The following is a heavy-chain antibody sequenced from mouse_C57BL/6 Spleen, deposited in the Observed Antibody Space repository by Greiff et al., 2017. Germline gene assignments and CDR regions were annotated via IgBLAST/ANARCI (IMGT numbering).Heavy chain of an antibody. CDR3: ARSNGYYLFDY. CDR2: IDPSDSET. D-gene: IGHD2-3*01. J-gene: IGHJ2*01. V-gene: IGHV1-52*01. Sequence: VQLQQPGAELVRPASSVKLSCKASGYTFTSYWMHWVKQRPIQGLEWIGNIDPSDSETHYNQKFKDKATLTVDKSSSTAYMQLSSLTSEDSAVYYCARSNGYYLFDYWGQGTTLTVSS. CDR1: GYTFTSYW.